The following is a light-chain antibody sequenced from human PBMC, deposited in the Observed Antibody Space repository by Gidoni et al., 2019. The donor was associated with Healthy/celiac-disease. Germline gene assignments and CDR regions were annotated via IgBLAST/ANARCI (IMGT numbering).Light chain of an antibody. Sequence: DIQMTQSPSSLSASVGDRVTITCRASQSISSYLNGYQQKPGKAPKLLIYAASSLQSGVPSRFSGSGSGTDFTLTISSLQPEDFATYYCQLSYSTLPTWTFGQGTKVEIK. CDR1: QSISSY. CDR3: QLSYSTLPTWT. J-gene: IGKJ1*01. CDR2: AAS. V-gene: IGKV1-39*01.